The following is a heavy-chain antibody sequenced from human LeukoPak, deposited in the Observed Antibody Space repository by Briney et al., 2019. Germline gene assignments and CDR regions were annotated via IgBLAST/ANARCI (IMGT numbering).Heavy chain of an antibody. CDR1: GYTFTGYY. CDR2: INPNSGGT. V-gene: IGHV1-2*02. D-gene: IGHD1-26*01. Sequence: ASVKVSCKASGYTFTGYYMHWVRQAPGQGLEWMGWINPNSGGTNYAQKFQGRVTMTRDTSISTAYMELSRLRSDDTAVYYCARAPRWEGSYYYMDVWGKGTTVTVSS. J-gene: IGHJ6*03. CDR3: ARAPRWEGSYYYMDV.